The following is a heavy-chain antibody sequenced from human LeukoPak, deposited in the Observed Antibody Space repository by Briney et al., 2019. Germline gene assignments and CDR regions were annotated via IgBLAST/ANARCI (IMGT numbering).Heavy chain of an antibody. CDR1: GFTFNNYG. CDR3: AKSREGFNSGFDY. V-gene: IGHV3-23*01. J-gene: IGHJ4*02. CDR2: ITSGGTT. Sequence: GGSLRLSCAASGFTFNNYGMSWVRQAPGKGLEWVSGITSGGTTYYADSVKGRFTISRDISKNTPYLEMDSLRVEDTAVYYCAKSREGFNSGFDYWGQGTLVAVSS. D-gene: IGHD5-24*01.